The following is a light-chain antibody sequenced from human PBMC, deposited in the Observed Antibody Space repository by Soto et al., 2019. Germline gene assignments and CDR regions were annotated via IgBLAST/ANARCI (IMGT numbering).Light chain of an antibody. CDR3: TSYTTSSTLVV. J-gene: IGLJ2*01. Sequence: QSALTQPASVSGSLGQSITISCTGTSSDVGGYNYVSWYQHHPGKAPKLMIYDVSDRPSGVSNRFSGSKSGNTASLTISGLQAEDEADYYCTSYTTSSTLVVFGGGTKVTVL. V-gene: IGLV2-14*03. CDR2: DVS. CDR1: SSDVGGYNY.